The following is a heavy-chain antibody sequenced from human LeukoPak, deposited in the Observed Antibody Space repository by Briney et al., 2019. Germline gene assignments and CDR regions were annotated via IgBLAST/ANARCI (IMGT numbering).Heavy chain of an antibody. CDR3: AKSLIGSGYGWAPFDY. Sequence: GGSLRLSCATSGFDFSTFWMHWVRQAPGKGLVWVARINSDGNIISYADSVKGRFTISRDNSKNTLYLQMNSLRAEDTAVYYCAKSLIGSGYGWAPFDYWGQGTLVTVSS. V-gene: IGHV3-74*01. CDR1: GFDFSTFW. D-gene: IGHD5-12*01. CDR2: INSDGNII. J-gene: IGHJ4*02.